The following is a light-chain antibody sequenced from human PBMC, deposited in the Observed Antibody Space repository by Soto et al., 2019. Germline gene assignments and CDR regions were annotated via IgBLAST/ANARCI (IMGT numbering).Light chain of an antibody. CDR1: QSISSS. J-gene: IGKJ5*01. CDR2: TAS. Sequence: DIQMTQSPSSLSSSVGDRFTITGRASQSISSSLNWYQQKPGIAPKLLIYTASSLQSGVPPRFSGSGSGTDFTLSISSLQPEDFATYYCQQSDSTPITFGQGTRLEIK. V-gene: IGKV1-39*01. CDR3: QQSDSTPIT.